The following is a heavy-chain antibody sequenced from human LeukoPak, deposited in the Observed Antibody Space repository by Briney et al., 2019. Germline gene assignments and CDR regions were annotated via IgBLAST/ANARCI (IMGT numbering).Heavy chain of an antibody. CDR1: GGSISSSSYY. Sequence: SETLSLTCTVSGGSISSSSYYWGWIRQPPGKGLEWIGSIYYSGSTYYNPSLKSRVTISVDTSKNQFSLKLSSVTAADTAVYYCARSRRYDSSGSPPPPYWGQGTLVTVSS. J-gene: IGHJ4*02. CDR3: ARSRRYDSSGSPPPPY. V-gene: IGHV4-39*07. D-gene: IGHD3-22*01. CDR2: IYYSGST.